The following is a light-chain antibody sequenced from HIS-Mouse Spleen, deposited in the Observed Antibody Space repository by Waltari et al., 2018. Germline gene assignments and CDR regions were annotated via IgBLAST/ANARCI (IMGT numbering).Light chain of an antibody. CDR2: AAS. CDR3: QQLNSYPPT. CDR1: QGISSY. J-gene: IGKJ1*01. Sequence: DIQLTQSPSFLSASVGARVTITCRASQGISSYLAVYQQKPGKAPKLLIYAASTLQSGVPPKFSGSGSGTEFTLTISSLQPEDFATYYCQQLNSYPPTFGQGTKVEIK. V-gene: IGKV1-9*01.